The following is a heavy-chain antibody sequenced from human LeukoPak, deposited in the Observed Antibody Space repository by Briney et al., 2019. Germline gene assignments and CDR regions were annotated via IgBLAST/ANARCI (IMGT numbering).Heavy chain of an antibody. V-gene: IGHV3-43*01. J-gene: IGHJ6*03. Sequence: GGSLRLSCAASGFTFDDYTMHWVRQAPGKGLEWVSLISWDGGSTYYADSVKGRFTISRDNSKNSLYLQMNSLRTGDTALYYCAKSGRGCSSTSCYVLGDSYYMDVWGKGTTVTVSS. D-gene: IGHD2-2*01. CDR3: AKSGRGCSSTSCYVLGDSYYMDV. CDR2: ISWDGGST. CDR1: GFTFDDYT.